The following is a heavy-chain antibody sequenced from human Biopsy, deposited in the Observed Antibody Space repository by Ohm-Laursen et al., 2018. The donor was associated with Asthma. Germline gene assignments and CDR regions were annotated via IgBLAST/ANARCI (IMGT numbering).Heavy chain of an antibody. CDR3: VRDGTDDAFDI. CDR1: GFSFSNFA. D-gene: IGHD1-1*01. V-gene: IGHV3-30*01. Sequence: SLRLSCSAPGFSFSNFAIHWVRQAPGKGLEWVGVISKDASTQDYADSVKGRFTMARDNSKNTLDLQMNSLREEDAAVYYCVRDGTDDAFDIWGQGTVVSVSS. J-gene: IGHJ3*02. CDR2: ISKDASTQ.